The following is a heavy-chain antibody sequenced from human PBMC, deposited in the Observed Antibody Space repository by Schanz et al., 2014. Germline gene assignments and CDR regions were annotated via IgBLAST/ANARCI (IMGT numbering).Heavy chain of an antibody. CDR3: ARGPIPIQGVPMDF. J-gene: IGHJ4*02. CDR2: TRYDGNNK. Sequence: QVQLVESGGGVVQPGRSLRLSCAASGFTFSRYGMHWVRQAPGKGLEWVAATRYDGNNKYYVDSVKGRFTISRDNSKNTLYLQVNSLRSEDTAVYYCARGPIPIQGVPMDFWGQGTLVTVSS. V-gene: IGHV3-33*01. CDR1: GFTFSRYG. D-gene: IGHD3-10*01.